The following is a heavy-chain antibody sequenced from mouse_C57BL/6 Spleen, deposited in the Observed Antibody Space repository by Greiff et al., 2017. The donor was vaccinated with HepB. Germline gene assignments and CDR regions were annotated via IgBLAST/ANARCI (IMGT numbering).Heavy chain of an antibody. Sequence: EVQGVESGGDLVKPGGSLKLSCAASGFTFSSYGMSWVRQTPDKRLEWVATISSGGSYTYYPDSVKGRFTISRDNAKNTLYLQMSSLKSEDTAMYYCARFITTVVATDWCAYWGQGTLVTVSA. J-gene: IGHJ3*01. V-gene: IGHV5-6*01. CDR2: ISSGGSYT. D-gene: IGHD1-1*01. CDR1: GFTFSSYG. CDR3: ARFITTVVATDWCAY.